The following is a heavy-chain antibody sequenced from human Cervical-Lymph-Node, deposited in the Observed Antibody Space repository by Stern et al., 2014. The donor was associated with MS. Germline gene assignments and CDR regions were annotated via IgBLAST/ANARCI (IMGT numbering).Heavy chain of an antibody. CDR1: GGSVSSGSYY. Sequence: VPLVESGPGLVKPSETLSLTCTVSGGSVSSGSYYWSWIRQPPGKGLECIGYIYYSGSTKYNPSLKSRVTISVDTSKNQFSLKLSSVTAADTAVYYCARVSYDFWSGYYPFDYWGQGTLVTVSS. CDR3: ARVSYDFWSGYYPFDY. J-gene: IGHJ4*02. CDR2: IYYSGST. V-gene: IGHV4-61*01. D-gene: IGHD3-3*01.